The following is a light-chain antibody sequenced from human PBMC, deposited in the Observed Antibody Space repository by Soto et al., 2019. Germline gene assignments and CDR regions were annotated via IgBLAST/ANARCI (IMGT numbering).Light chain of an antibody. Sequence: QSALTQPASVSGSPGQSITISCTGTSSDIGDYNYVSLYQQYPGKVPKLVIYDVSHRPSGVSNRFSGYKSGNTASLTISGLQAEDEADYYCSSSTTTTSLVVFGGGTKLTVL. CDR1: SSDIGDYNY. CDR3: SSSTTTTSLVV. V-gene: IGLV2-14*01. CDR2: DVS. J-gene: IGLJ3*02.